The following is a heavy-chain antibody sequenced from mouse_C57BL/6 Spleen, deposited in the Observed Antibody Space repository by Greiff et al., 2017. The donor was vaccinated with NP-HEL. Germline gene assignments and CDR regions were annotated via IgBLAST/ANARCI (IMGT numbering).Heavy chain of an antibody. CDR1: GYTFTSYW. CDR2: IDPSDSYT. Sequence: QVQLQQSGAELVMPGASVKLSCKASGYTFTSYWMHWVKQRPGQGLEWIGEIDPSDSYTNYNQKFKGKSTLTVDKSSSTAYMQLSSLTSEDSAVYYCASRGTTVVFDYWGQGTTLTVSS. J-gene: IGHJ2*01. V-gene: IGHV1-69*01. D-gene: IGHD1-1*01. CDR3: ASRGTTVVFDY.